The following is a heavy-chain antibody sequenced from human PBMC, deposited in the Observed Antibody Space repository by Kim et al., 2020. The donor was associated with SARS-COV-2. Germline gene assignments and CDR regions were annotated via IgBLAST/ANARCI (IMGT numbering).Heavy chain of an antibody. CDR1: GFTFDDYA. J-gene: IGHJ4*02. Sequence: GGSLRLSCAASGFTFDDYAMHWVRQAPGKGLEWVSGISWNSGSIGYADSVKGRFTISRDNAKNSLYLQMNSLRAEDTALYYCAKDGSSGSYYADYWGLGTLVTVSS. V-gene: IGHV3-9*01. CDR2: ISWNSGSI. D-gene: IGHD3-10*01. CDR3: AKDGSSGSYYADY.